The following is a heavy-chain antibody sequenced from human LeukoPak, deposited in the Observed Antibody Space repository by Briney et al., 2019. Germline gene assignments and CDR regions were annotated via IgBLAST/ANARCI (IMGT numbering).Heavy chain of an antibody. CDR3: ARDRTNYGDYDY. V-gene: IGHV1-2*02. CDR1: GYTFTGYY. J-gene: IGHJ4*02. CDR2: INPNSGGT. Sequence: ASVKVSCKASGYTFTGYYMHWVRQAPGQGLEWMGWINPNSGGTNYAQKFQGRVTMTRDTSISTAYMELSRLRFDDTAVYYCARDRTNYGDYDYWGQGTLVTVSS. D-gene: IGHD4-17*01.